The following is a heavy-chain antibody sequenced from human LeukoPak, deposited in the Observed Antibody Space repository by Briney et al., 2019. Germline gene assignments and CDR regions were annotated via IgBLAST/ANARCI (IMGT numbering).Heavy chain of an antibody. CDR2: IYYRGST. Sequence: KSGGSLRLSCAASGFTFSTYWMSWVRQAPGKGLEWIGTIYYRGSTYYNPSLKSRVSISVDTSKNQFSLRLTSVTATDTAVYYCARQGDGGRAFDYWGQGILVTVSS. CDR3: ARQGDGGRAFDY. D-gene: IGHD4-23*01. V-gene: IGHV4-39*01. CDR1: GFTFSTYW. J-gene: IGHJ4*02.